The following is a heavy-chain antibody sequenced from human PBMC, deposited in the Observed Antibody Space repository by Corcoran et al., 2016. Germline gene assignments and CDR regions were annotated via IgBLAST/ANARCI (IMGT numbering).Heavy chain of an antibody. CDR1: GGSISSYY. CDR3: ARAPPTDYVWGSYPTGDAFDI. D-gene: IGHD3-16*02. CDR2: IYYSGST. V-gene: IGHV4-59*01. J-gene: IGHJ3*02. Sequence: QVQLQESGPGLVKPSETLSLTCTVSGGSISSYYWSWIRQPPGKGLEWIGYIYYSGSTNYNPSLKSRVTISVATSKNQFSLKLSSVTAADTAVYYCARAPPTDYVWGSYPTGDAFDIWGQGTMVTVSS.